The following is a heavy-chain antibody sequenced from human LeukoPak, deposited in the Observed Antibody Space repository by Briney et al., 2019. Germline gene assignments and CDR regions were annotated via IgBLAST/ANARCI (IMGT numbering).Heavy chain of an antibody. V-gene: IGHV4-39*07. CDR2: IYYSGST. CDR3: ARVCTEEAGEYYYDSSGSTNWFDP. CDR1: GGSISSSSYY. D-gene: IGHD3-22*01. J-gene: IGHJ5*02. Sequence: SETLSLTCTVSGGSISSSSYYWGWIRQPPGKGLEWIGSIYYSGSTCYNPSLKSRVTISVDTSKNQFSLKLSSVTAADTAVYYCARVCTEEAGEYYYDSSGSTNWFDPWGQGTLVTVSS.